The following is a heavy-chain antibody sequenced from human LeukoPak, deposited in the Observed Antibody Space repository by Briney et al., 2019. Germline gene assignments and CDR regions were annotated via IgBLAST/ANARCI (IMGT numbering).Heavy chain of an antibody. J-gene: IGHJ4*02. CDR3: TRSGYSGYDFPGY. CDR1: GFTFGDYA. D-gene: IGHD5-12*01. CDR2: IRSKAYGGTT. Sequence: PGRSLRLSCTASGFTFGDYAMSWFRQAPGKGLEWVGFIRSKAYGGTTEYAASVKGRFTISRDDSKSIAYLQMNSLKTEDTAVYYCTRSGYSGYDFPGYWGQGALVTVSS. V-gene: IGHV3-49*03.